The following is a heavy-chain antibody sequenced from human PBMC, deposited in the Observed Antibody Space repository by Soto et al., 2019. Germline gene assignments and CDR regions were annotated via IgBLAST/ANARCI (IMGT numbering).Heavy chain of an antibody. J-gene: IGHJ4*02. CDR1: GGSISSSSYY. D-gene: IGHD6-19*01. Sequence: PXATLSLTCTVSGGSISSSSYYWGWIRQPPGKGLEWIGSIYYSGSTYYNPSLKSRVTISVDTSKNQFSLKLSSVTAADTAVYYCARLQPVAGDDYWGQGTLVTVSS. V-gene: IGHV4-39*01. CDR2: IYYSGST. CDR3: ARLQPVAGDDY.